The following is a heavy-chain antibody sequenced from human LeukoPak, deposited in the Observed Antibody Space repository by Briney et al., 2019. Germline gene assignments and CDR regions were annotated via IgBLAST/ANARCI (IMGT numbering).Heavy chain of an antibody. D-gene: IGHD4-11*01. CDR3: ARYPVYSNVGFDY. CDR2: IYYSGST. Sequence: SETLSLTCTVSGGSISSSSYYWGWIRQPPGKGLEWIGSIYYSGSTYYNPSLKSRVTISVDTSKNQFSLKLSSVTAADTAVYYCARYPVYSNVGFDYRGQGTLVTVSS. CDR1: GGSISSSSYY. V-gene: IGHV4-39*01. J-gene: IGHJ4*02.